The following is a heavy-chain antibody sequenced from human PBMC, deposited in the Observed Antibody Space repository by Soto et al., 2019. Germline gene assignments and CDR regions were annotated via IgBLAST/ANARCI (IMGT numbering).Heavy chain of an antibody. CDR1: GFTFSSYG. Sequence: GSLRLSCAASGFTFSSYGMHWVRQAPGKGLEWVAVISYDGSNKYYADSVKGRFTISRDNSKNTLYLQMNSLRAEDTAVYYCAKNFGDYESYYYYGMDVWGQGTTVTSP. J-gene: IGHJ6*02. D-gene: IGHD4-17*01. CDR3: AKNFGDYESYYYYGMDV. V-gene: IGHV3-30*18. CDR2: ISYDGSNK.